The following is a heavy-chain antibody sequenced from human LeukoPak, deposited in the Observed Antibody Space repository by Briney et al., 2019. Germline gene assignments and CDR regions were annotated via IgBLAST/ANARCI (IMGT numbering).Heavy chain of an antibody. V-gene: IGHV4-59*01. CDR1: GGCIRSEY. CDR3: ARDHRYCSGSSCYSDAFDI. CDR2: ISYSGST. D-gene: IGHD2-15*01. J-gene: IGHJ3*02. Sequence: SETLSLTCTVSGGCIRSEYWTWIRQPPEKGLEWIGYISYSGSTNYNPSLKSRVTISVDTSKNQFSLKLSSVTAADTAVYHCARDHRYCSGSSCYSDAFDIWGQGTVVTVSS.